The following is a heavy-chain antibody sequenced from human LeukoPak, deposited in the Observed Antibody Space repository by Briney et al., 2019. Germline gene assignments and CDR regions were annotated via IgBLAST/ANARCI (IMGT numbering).Heavy chain of an antibody. Sequence: GGSLRLSCAASGFTFSSYAMSWVRQAPGRGLEWVSAISGSGGSTYYADSVKGRFTISRDNSKNTLYLQMNSLRAEDTAVYYCAKDRGDYSNYRPYHFDYWGQGTLVTVSS. D-gene: IGHD4-11*01. J-gene: IGHJ4*02. CDR1: GFTFSSYA. CDR3: AKDRGDYSNYRPYHFDY. V-gene: IGHV3-23*01. CDR2: ISGSGGST.